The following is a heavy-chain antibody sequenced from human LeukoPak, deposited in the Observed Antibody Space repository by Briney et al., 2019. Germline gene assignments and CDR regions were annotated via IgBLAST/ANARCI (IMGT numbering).Heavy chain of an antibody. D-gene: IGHD4-17*01. Sequence: GGSLRLSCAASGFTVSSNYMSWVRQALGKGLEWVSVIYSGGSTYYADSVKGRFTISRDNSKNTLYLQMNSLRAEDTAVCYCARATPVYGEGAFDIWGQGTMVTVSS. CDR3: ARATPVYGEGAFDI. CDR2: IYSGGST. J-gene: IGHJ3*02. V-gene: IGHV3-66*01. CDR1: GFTVSSNY.